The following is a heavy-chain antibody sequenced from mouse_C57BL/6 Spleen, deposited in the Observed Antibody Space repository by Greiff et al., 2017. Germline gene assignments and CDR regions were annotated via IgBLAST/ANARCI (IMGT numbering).Heavy chain of an antibody. J-gene: IGHJ4*01. V-gene: IGHV10-1*01. D-gene: IGHD1-1*01. Sequence: EVQLVESGGGLVQPKGSLKLSCAASGFSFNTYAMNWVRQAPGKGLEWVARIRSKSNNYATYYADSVKDSFTISRDDSESMLYLQMNNLKTEYTAMYYCVRCYYGSLYAMDYWGQGTSVTVSS. CDR3: VRCYYGSLYAMDY. CDR1: GFSFNTYA. CDR2: IRSKSNNYAT.